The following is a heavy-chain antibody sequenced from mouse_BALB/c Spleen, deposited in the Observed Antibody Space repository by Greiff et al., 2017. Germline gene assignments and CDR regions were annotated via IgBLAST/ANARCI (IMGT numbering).Heavy chain of an antibody. CDR1: GYTFTSYY. Sequence: QVQLQQSGAELVKPGASVKLSCKASGYTFTSYYMYWVKQRPGQGLEWIGEINPSNGGTNFNEKFKSKATLTVDKSSSTAYMQLSSLTSEDSAVYYCTRRWIPYAMDYWGQGTSVTVSS. D-gene: IGHD2-3*01. J-gene: IGHJ4*01. CDR2: INPSNGGT. V-gene: IGHV1S81*02. CDR3: TRRWIPYAMDY.